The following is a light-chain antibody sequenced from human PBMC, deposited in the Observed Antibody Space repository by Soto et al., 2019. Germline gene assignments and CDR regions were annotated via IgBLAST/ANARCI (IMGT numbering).Light chain of an antibody. V-gene: IGKV3-20*01. Sequence: IVLTQSPGTLSLSPGERATLSCRASQSVSSNYLAWYQQKPVQAARLLIYGASNRATAIADRFSGSGSATDFTLTISRVDPEDFAVYYCQHYGSSPYTFGQGTRLDI. J-gene: IGKJ2*01. CDR1: QSVSSNY. CDR2: GAS. CDR3: QHYGSSPYT.